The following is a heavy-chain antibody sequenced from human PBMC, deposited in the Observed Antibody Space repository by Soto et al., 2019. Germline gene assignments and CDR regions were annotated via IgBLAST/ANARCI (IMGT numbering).Heavy chain of an antibody. Sequence: EVQLLESGGGLVKPGGSLRLSCAASGFTFSSYSMNWVRQAPGKGLEWVSSISSSSSYIYYADSVKGRFTISRDNAKNSLYLQMNSLRAEDTAVYYGARDGDRLRPFDYWGQGTLVTVSA. CDR2: ISSSSSYI. J-gene: IGHJ4*02. CDR1: GFTFSSYS. CDR3: ARDGDRLRPFDY. V-gene: IGHV3-21*01. D-gene: IGHD4-17*01.